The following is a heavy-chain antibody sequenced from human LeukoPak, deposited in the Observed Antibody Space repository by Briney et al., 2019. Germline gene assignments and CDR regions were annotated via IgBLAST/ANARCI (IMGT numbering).Heavy chain of an antibody. CDR3: ARDWRYYDFWSGYYDYYYYYMDV. V-gene: IGHV4-59*01. J-gene: IGHJ6*03. Sequence: PSETLSLTCTVSGGSISSYYWSWIRQPPGKGLEWIGYIYYSGSTNYNPSLKSRVTISVDTFKNQFSLKLSSVTAADTAVYYCARDWRYYDFWSGYYDYYYYYMDVWGKGTTVTVSS. CDR1: GGSISSYY. D-gene: IGHD3-3*01. CDR2: IYYSGST.